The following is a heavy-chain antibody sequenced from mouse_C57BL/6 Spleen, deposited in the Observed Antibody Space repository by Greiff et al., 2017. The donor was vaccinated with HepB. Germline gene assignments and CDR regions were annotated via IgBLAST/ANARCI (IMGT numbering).Heavy chain of an antibody. CDR3: ARSSSYFDY. J-gene: IGHJ2*01. Sequence: EVQRVESEGGLVQPGSSMKLSCTASGFTFSDYYMAWVRQVPEKGLEWVANINYDGSSTYYLDSLKSRFIISRDNAKNILYLQMSSLKSEDTATYYCARSSSYFDYWGQGTTLTVSS. V-gene: IGHV5-16*01. D-gene: IGHD1-1*01. CDR1: GFTFSDYY. CDR2: INYDGSST.